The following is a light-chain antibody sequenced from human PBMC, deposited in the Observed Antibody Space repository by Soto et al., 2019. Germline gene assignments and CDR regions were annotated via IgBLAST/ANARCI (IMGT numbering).Light chain of an antibody. V-gene: IGKV1-39*01. Sequence: DIQMTQSPSSLSASVGDRDTITCRASQSISNYLNWYQQKPGKAPKLLMYAASSLQSGVPSRFGGSGSGTDFTLTISSLQPEDFATYYCQQSYSTPRTFGQGTKVEIK. CDR1: QSISNY. CDR3: QQSYSTPRT. J-gene: IGKJ1*01. CDR2: AAS.